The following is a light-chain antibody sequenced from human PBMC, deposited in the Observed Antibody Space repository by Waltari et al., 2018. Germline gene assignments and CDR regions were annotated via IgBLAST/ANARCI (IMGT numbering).Light chain of an antibody. CDR2: RAS. V-gene: IGKV3-15*01. Sequence: TVVTQSPATLSMSPGERATLSCRTSQSIGRSLAWYQQRPGQAPRPLIYRASTRATGIPDRFSGRGSETEFTLTISSLQSEDIAVYYCQQYNNWPPGTFGQGTKVEI. CDR1: QSIGRS. J-gene: IGKJ1*01. CDR3: QQYNNWPPGT.